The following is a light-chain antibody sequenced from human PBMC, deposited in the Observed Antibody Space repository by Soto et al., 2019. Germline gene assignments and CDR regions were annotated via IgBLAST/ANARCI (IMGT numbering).Light chain of an antibody. V-gene: IGKV3D-20*02. CDR2: GAS. Sequence: EIVLTQSPGTLSLSPGERATLSCRASQSVSSSYLAWYQQKPGQAPRLLIYGASSRATGIPDRFSGSGSGTYFTLTISRLEPEDFAVYYCQQRSNWPQITFGQGTRLEIK. J-gene: IGKJ5*01. CDR3: QQRSNWPQIT. CDR1: QSVSSSY.